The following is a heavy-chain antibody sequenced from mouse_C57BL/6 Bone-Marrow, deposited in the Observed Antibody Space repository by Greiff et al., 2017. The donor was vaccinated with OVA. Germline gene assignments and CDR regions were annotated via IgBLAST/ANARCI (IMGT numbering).Heavy chain of an antibody. Sequence: QVQLQQSGAELARPGASVKMSCKASGYTFTSYTMHWVNQRPGQGLEWIGYINPSSGYTKSNQKFKDKATLTADKSTSTAYMQLSSLTSEDSAVYYCARRTFYYVSSHWYFDVWGTGTTVTVAS. D-gene: IGHD1-1*01. CDR3: ARRTFYYVSSHWYFDV. CDR2: INPSSGYT. J-gene: IGHJ1*03. CDR1: GYTFTSYT. V-gene: IGHV1-4*01.